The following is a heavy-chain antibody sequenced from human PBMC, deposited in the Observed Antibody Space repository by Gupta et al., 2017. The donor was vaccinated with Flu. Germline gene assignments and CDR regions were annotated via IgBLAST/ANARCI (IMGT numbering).Heavy chain of an antibody. V-gene: IGHV3-23*01. CDR3: SPSTPGSVTD. Sequence: SCAASGITFSSYAMSWVRQAPGEGLEWVSAISASGISTYYADSVKGRFTISRDNSKNTVFLQLNSLRAEDTAVYYCSPSTPGSVTDWGQGTLVTVSS. J-gene: IGHJ4*02. D-gene: IGHD5-18*01. CDR2: ISASGIST. CDR1: GITFSSYA.